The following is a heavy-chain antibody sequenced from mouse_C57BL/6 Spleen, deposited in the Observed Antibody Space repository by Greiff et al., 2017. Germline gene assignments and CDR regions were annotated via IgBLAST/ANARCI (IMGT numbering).Heavy chain of an antibody. CDR1: GYTFTSYW. J-gene: IGHJ2*01. D-gene: IGHD2-4*01. CDR2: IDPSDSDT. CDR3: ARASHEYDYDEGY. V-gene: IGHV1-61*01. Sequence: QVQLQQPGAELVRPGSSVKLSCKASGYTFTSYWMDWVKQRPGQGLEWIGNIDPSDSDTHYNQKFKDKATLTVDKSSSTAYMQLSSLTSEDSAVYYCARASHEYDYDEGYWGQGTTLTVSS.